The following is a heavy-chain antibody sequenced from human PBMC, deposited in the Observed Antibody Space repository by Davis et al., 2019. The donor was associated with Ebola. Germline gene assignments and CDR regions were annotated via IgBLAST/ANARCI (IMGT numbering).Heavy chain of an antibody. V-gene: IGHV1-69*06. CDR3: ARDAIGASQLTMTTVTNWFDP. CDR2: IIPIFGTV. J-gene: IGHJ5*02. CDR1: GGTFSSYA. Sequence: SVKVSCKASGGTFSSYAISWVRQAPGQGLEWMGGIIPIFGTVNYAQKFQGRVTITADKSTSTAYMELSSLRSEDTAVYYCARDAIGASQLTMTTVTNWFDPWGQGTLVTVSS. D-gene: IGHD4-17*01.